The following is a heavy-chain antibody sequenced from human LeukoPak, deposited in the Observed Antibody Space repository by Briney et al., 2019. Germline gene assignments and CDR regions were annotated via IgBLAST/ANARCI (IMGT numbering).Heavy chain of an antibody. V-gene: IGHV3-23*01. CDR2: IRGSGGGT. J-gene: IGHJ3*02. D-gene: IGHD4-17*01. CDR1: GFIFSNYA. Sequence: GGSLRLSCAASGFIFSNYAMSWVRQTPGKGLEWVSAIRGSGGGTYYGDSVKGRLTISRDNSKNTLYLQMNSLRAEDTAVYYCARDPNGDYVGAFDMWGQGTVVTVSS. CDR3: ARDPNGDYVGAFDM.